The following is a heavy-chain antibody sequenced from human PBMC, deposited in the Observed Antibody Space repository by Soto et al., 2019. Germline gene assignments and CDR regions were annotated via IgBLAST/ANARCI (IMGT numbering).Heavy chain of an antibody. CDR3: AKVGSSGRYIDY. CDR2: ISYDGSNK. J-gene: IGHJ4*02. V-gene: IGHV3-30*18. CDR1: GFTFSSYG. D-gene: IGHD6-19*01. Sequence: QVQLVESGGGVVQPGRSLRLSCAASGFTFSSYGMHWVRQAPGKGLEWVAVISYDGSNKYYADSVKGRFTISRDNSKNTLYLQMNSLRAEDTAVYYCAKVGSSGRYIDYWGQGTLVTVSS.